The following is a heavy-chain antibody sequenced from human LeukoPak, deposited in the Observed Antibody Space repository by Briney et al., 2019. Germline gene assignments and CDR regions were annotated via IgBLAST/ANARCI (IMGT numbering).Heavy chain of an antibody. Sequence: PSGTLSLTCPVYGGSFIGYFWSWIRQPPGKGLEWMGEINHSGSTNYNPCSMSRGPISVDTSKHQFPMKLRSVTAEDTALYYCVRGSRGSGGSHIRNRVRGTLVTVS. CDR2: INHSGST. V-gene: IGHV4-34*01. CDR1: GGSFIGYF. CDR3: VRGSRGSGGSHIRN. J-gene: IGHJ4*02. D-gene: IGHD2-15*01.